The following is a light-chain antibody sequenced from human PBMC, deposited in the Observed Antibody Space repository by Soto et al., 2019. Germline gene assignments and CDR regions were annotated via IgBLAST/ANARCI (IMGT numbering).Light chain of an antibody. Sequence: EIVLTQSPATLSLSPGERATLSCRASQSVSSYLAWYQQKPGQAPRLLIYDASNRATGIPARFSGSGSGTAFTLTISSLEPEDFAVYYCQQRSNSFGQGTKVEIK. J-gene: IGKJ1*01. CDR1: QSVSSY. V-gene: IGKV3-11*01. CDR2: DAS. CDR3: QQRSNS.